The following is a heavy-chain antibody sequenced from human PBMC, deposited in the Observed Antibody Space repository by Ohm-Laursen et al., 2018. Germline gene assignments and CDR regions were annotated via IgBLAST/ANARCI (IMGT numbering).Heavy chain of an antibody. CDR1: GFTVRSNY. CDR3: AKEVVEQQLVRRYYYAMDV. D-gene: IGHD6-13*01. CDR2: SSDSGGST. V-gene: IGHV3-23*01. J-gene: IGHJ6*02. Sequence: GSLRLSCTASGFTVRSNYMSWVRQTPGKGLEWVSTSSDSGGSTYYADSVKGRFTISRDNSKNTLYLQMNSLRAEDTAIYYCAKEVVEQQLVRRYYYAMDVWGQGTTVTVSS.